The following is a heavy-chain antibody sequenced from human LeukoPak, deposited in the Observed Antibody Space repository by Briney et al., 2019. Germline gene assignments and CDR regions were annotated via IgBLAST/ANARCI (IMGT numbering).Heavy chain of an antibody. CDR3: AKELQYTVTATRH. Sequence: GGTLRLSCAVSGFTVGSYAMSWVRQPPGKGLEWASSLSGSGTSPYYADSVRGRFTISTDKTKNTLYLQMNSLRAEDTAVYYCAKELQYTVTATRHWGQGTLVTVSS. CDR1: GFTVGSYA. V-gene: IGHV3-23*01. D-gene: IGHD4-17*01. J-gene: IGHJ4*02. CDR2: LSGSGTSP.